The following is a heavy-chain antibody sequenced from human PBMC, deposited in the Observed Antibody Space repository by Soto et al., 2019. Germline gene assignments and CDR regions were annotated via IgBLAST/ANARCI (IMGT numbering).Heavy chain of an antibody. J-gene: IGHJ3*02. CDR2: TSAYNGNT. Sequence: ASVKVSCKAVGYSFTNYGISWVRQASAEGLERMGWTSAYNGNTNYAQKPQGRLTMTTTPSTSTAYMALRSLRSDDTAVYYSAGDDRMNIAPARYCSSTSCYYLAFDIWGQGTMVTVSS. CDR1: GYSFTNYG. CDR3: AGDDRMNIAPARYCSSTSCYYLAFDI. D-gene: IGHD2-2*01. V-gene: IGHV1-18*01.